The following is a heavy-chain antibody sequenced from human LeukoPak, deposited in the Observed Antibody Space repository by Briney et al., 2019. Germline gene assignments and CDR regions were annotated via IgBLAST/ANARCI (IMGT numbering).Heavy chain of an antibody. V-gene: IGHV3-53*01. J-gene: IGHJ4*02. Sequence: PGGSLRLSCVASGFPFSSYWMTWVRQAPGKGLEWVSVIYSGGSTYYADSVKGRFTISRDNSKNTLYLQMNSLRAEDTAVYYCARDLLGIWGQGTLVTVSS. CDR1: GFPFSSYW. CDR3: ARDLLGI. CDR2: IYSGGST. D-gene: IGHD7-27*01.